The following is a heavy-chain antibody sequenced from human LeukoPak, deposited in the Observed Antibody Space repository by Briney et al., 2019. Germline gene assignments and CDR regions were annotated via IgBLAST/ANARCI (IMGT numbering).Heavy chain of an antibody. J-gene: IGHJ3*02. D-gene: IGHD4-17*01. CDR3: ARPLWLYGDYVEGSGGAFDI. Sequence: PGESPKISCKGSGYSFTSYWIAWVRQMPGKGLEWMGIIYPGDSDTRYSPSFQGQVTISADKSISTAYLQWSSLKASDTAMYYCARPLWLYGDYVEGSGGAFDIWGQGTMVTVSS. CDR1: GYSFTSYW. V-gene: IGHV5-51*01. CDR2: IYPGDSDT.